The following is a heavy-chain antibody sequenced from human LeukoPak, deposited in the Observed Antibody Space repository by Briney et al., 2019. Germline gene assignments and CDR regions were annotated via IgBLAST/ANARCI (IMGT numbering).Heavy chain of an antibody. CDR1: GFTFSSYS. V-gene: IGHV3-21*01. CDR3: ARDHLGGALEANWFDP. CDR2: ISSSSSYI. D-gene: IGHD3-16*01. J-gene: IGHJ5*02. Sequence: GGSLRLSCAASGFTFSSYSINWVRQAPGKGLEWDSSISSSSSYIYYADSVKGRFTISRDNAKNSLYLQMNSLRAEDTAVYYCARDHLGGALEANWFDPWGQRTLVTVSS.